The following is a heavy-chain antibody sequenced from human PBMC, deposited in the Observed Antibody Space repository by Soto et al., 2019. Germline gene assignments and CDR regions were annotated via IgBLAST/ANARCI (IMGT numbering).Heavy chain of an antibody. D-gene: IGHD2-2*02. CDR1: GYTFTSYG. V-gene: IGHV1-18*01. CDR2: ISAYNGNT. Sequence: ASVKVSCKASGYTFTSYGISWVRQAPGQGLEWMGWISAYNGNTNYAQKLQGRVTMTTDTSTSTAYMELRSLRSDDTAVYYCARDLTLYCSSTSCYKPLGYWGQGTLVTVS. CDR3: ARDLTLYCSSTSCYKPLGY. J-gene: IGHJ4*02.